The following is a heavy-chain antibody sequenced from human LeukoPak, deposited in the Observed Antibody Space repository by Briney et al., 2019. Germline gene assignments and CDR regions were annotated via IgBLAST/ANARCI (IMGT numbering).Heavy chain of an antibody. CDR2: TNPSVTT. J-gene: IGHJ4*02. CDR1: GGSISGYY. D-gene: IGHD6-13*01. Sequence: SETLSLTCAVYGGSISGYYWSWNRPPPGKVLEWIGETNPSVTTNSNTAPQSRVTISGTTSKKQFTLTLSAATAADTPVYYWARSSGIGAAGSDYWGQGTLVTVSS. CDR3: ARSSGIGAAGSDY. V-gene: IGHV4-34*01.